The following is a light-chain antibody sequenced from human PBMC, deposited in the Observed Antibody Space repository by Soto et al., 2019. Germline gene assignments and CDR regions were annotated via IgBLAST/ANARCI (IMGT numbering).Light chain of an antibody. CDR3: QQYDNWPWT. V-gene: IGKV3-15*01. Sequence: EIGMTQSPATLSVTPGGRATLSCRASQSISGTLAWYQQKPGQAPRLLIYGASTRAAGFPARFSGSGSGTDFTLTISSLQSEDFAVYYCQQYDNWPWTFGQRTKVDIK. J-gene: IGKJ1*01. CDR2: GAS. CDR1: QSISGT.